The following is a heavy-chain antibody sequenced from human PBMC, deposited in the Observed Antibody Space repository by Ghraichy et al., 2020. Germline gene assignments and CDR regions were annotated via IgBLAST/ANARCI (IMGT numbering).Heavy chain of an antibody. CDR3: AKPQNSGWYGLILDY. CDR1: GFTFSSYA. Sequence: GGSLRLSCAASGFTFSSYAMSWVRQAPGKGLEWVSAISGSGGSTYYADSVKGRFTISRDNSKNTLYLQMNSLRAEDTAVYYCAKPQNSGWYGLILDYWGQGTLVTVSS. J-gene: IGHJ4*02. V-gene: IGHV3-23*01. D-gene: IGHD6-19*01. CDR2: ISGSGGST.